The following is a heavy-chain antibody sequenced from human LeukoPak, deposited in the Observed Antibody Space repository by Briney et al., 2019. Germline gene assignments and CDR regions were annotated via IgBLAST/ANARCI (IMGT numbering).Heavy chain of an antibody. V-gene: IGHV5-51*01. Sequence: GESLKISCKGSGYSFTSYWIGWVRQMPGKGLEWMGIIYPGDSDTRYSPSFQGQVTISADKSISTAYLQWSSLKAPDTAMYYRARQAVEYSSGWYRPGYWGQGTLVTVSS. D-gene: IGHD6-19*01. J-gene: IGHJ4*02. CDR2: IYPGDSDT. CDR3: ARQAVEYSSGWYRPGY. CDR1: GYSFTSYW.